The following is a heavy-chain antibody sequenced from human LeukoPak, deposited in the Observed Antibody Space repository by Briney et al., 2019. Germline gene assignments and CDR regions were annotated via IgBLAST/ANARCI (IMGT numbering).Heavy chain of an antibody. J-gene: IGHJ4*02. CDR2: IYPDDSET. CDR1: GYTFTSYW. V-gene: IGHV5-51*01. Sequence: GESLKISCKASGYTFTSYWIGWVRQMPGKGLEWMGIIYPDDSETKYSPSFQGQVTISADKSISTAYLQWSSPKASDTAMYYCARLVYSNIPSFDYWGQGTLVTVSS. CDR3: ARLVYSNIPSFDY. D-gene: IGHD4-11*01.